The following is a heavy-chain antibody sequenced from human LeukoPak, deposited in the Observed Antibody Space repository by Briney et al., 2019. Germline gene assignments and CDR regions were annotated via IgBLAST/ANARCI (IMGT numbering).Heavy chain of an antibody. CDR2: IFYSGST. J-gene: IGHJ3*01. V-gene: IGHV4-39*01. Sequence: PSETLSLTCSVSGDSISNSDYYWGWIRQPPGKGLEWIGNIFYSGSTHYSPSLKSRVTISIDTSKNKFSLELTSVTAADTAVYYCARQTLADAFDVWGLGTMVTGSS. CDR1: GDSISNSDYY. D-gene: IGHD2/OR15-2a*01. CDR3: ARQTLADAFDV.